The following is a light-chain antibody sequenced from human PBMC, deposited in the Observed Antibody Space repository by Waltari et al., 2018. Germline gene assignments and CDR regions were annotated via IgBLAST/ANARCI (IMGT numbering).Light chain of an antibody. CDR3: CTFTSSGTWV. J-gene: IGLJ2*01. Sequence: QSALTQPASVSGSPGQSITISCTSDVGNYHLVSWYQQRPGTAPKLKIYGATKRPSGVSDRFSGSKSVNTASLTISGLQAEDEADYYCCTFTSSGTWVFGGGTKLTDL. CDR1: SDVGNYHL. CDR2: GAT. V-gene: IGLV2-23*01.